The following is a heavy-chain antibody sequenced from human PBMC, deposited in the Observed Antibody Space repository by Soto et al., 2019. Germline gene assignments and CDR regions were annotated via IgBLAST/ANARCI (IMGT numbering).Heavy chain of an antibody. CDR1: GFTFSSHG. CDR3: VRNGWYSIQAPY. D-gene: IGHD6-19*01. CDR2: IWYDGSNK. J-gene: IGHJ4*02. V-gene: IGHV3-33*01. Sequence: QVQLVESGGGVVQPGRSLRLSCAASGFTFSSHGMHWVRQAPGKGLEWVAVIWYDGSNKYYADSVKGRFTISRDDSKNMVYLQMTSLRAEATAVYYCVRNGWYSIQAPYWGQGTLVTVSS.